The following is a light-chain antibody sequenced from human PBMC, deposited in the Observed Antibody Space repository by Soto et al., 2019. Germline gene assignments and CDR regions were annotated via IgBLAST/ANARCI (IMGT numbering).Light chain of an antibody. CDR2: KAS. V-gene: IGKV1-5*03. J-gene: IGKJ1*01. CDR3: QQYNSFSPWT. CDR1: ESISSW. Sequence: DIQMTQSPSTLSASVGDRVTITCRASESISSWLAWYQQKPGKAPKLLIYKASNLESGVPSRFSGSGSGTEFTLTISSLQTDDFATYYCQQYNSFSPWTCGQGTKVEIK.